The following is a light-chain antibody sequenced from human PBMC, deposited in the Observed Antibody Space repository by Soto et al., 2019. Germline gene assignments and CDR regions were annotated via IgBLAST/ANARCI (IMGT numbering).Light chain of an antibody. Sequence: EIVLTQSPGTLSLSPGERATLSCRASQSVTNRYLAWYRQKPGQAPRLLIFGASIRDTGIPDRFSGSGSGTDFTLTINRPEPEAFAVYYCQQYGSSPGTFGQGPNVDIK. CDR3: QQYGSSPGT. J-gene: IGKJ1*01. CDR2: GAS. CDR1: QSVTNRY. V-gene: IGKV3-20*01.